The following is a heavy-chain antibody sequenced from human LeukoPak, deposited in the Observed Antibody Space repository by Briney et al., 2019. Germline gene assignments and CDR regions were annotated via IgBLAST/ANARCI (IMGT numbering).Heavy chain of an antibody. D-gene: IGHD2-15*01. Sequence: QSGGSLRLSCAASGFTFSSYWVTWVRQAPGKGLEWVANIKPDGSEKYYVDSVEGRFTISRDNAKNSLYLQMNSLRAEDTAVYYCARDSGYCGGGSCPGNYYFDYWGQGTQVTVSS. CDR2: IKPDGSEK. CDR3: ARDSGYCGGGSCPGNYYFDY. J-gene: IGHJ4*02. V-gene: IGHV3-7*03. CDR1: GFTFSSYW.